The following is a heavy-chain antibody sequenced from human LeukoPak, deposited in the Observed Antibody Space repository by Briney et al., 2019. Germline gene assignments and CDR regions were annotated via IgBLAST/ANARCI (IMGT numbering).Heavy chain of an antibody. CDR2: IIPIFGTA. CDR1: GGTFSSYA. V-gene: IGHV1-69*13. Sequence: SVKVSCKASGGTFSSYAINWVRQAPGQGLEWMGGIIPIFGTANYAQKFQGRVTITADESTSTAYMELSSLRSEDTAVYYCARGWVGARSAFDIWGQGTMVTVSS. J-gene: IGHJ3*02. D-gene: IGHD1-26*01. CDR3: ARGWVGARSAFDI.